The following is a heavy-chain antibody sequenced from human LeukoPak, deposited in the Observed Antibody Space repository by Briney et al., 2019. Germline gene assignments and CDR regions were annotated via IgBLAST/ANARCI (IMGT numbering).Heavy chain of an antibody. V-gene: IGHV4-38-2*02. Sequence: SETLSLTCTVSGYSISSGYYWGWIRQPPGKGLEWIGSIYHSGSTYYNPSLKSRVTISVDTSKNQFSLKLSSVTAADTAVYYCARDGQRLGELGAFDIWGQGTMVTVSS. J-gene: IGHJ3*02. CDR3: ARDGQRLGELGAFDI. CDR1: GYSISSGYY. CDR2: IYHSGST. D-gene: IGHD3-10*01.